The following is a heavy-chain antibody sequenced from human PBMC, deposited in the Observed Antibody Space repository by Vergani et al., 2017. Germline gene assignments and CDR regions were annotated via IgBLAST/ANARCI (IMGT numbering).Heavy chain of an antibody. CDR2: ISGSGGST. Sequence: VELLESGGGLAQPGGSLRVSCSASGFRVTTYYMSWVRQAPGKGLEWVSVISGSGGSTYYADSVKGRFTISRDNSKNTLYLQMNSLRAEDTAVYYCAKDRYYDFWSGYKDWFDPWGQGTLVTVSS. CDR1: GFRVTTYY. D-gene: IGHD3-3*01. V-gene: IGHV3-23*01. CDR3: AKDRYYDFWSGYKDWFDP. J-gene: IGHJ5*02.